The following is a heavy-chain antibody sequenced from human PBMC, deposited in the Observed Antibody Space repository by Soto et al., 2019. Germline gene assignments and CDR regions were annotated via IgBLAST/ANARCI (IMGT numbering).Heavy chain of an antibody. Sequence: ASVKVSCKASGYTFTSYGISWVRQAPGQGLEWMGWISAYNGNTNYAQKLQGRVTMTTDTSTSTAYMELRSLRSDDTAVYYCATSITQRGRFDPWGQGTLVTVSS. V-gene: IGHV1-18*01. CDR2: ISAYNGNT. J-gene: IGHJ5*02. CDR1: GYTFTSYG. CDR3: ATSITQRGRFDP. D-gene: IGHD6-25*01.